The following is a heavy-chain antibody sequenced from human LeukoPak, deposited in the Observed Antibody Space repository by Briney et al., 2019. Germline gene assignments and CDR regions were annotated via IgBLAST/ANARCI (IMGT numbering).Heavy chain of an antibody. D-gene: IGHD6-13*01. J-gene: IGHJ4*02. CDR2: IIPIFGTA. Sequence: SSVKVSCKASGGTFSSYAISWVRQAPGQGLEWMGGIIPIFGTANYAQKFQGRVTITTDESMSTAYMELSSLRSEDTAVYYCALSAAGVPYYFDYWGQGTLVTVSS. CDR1: GGTFSSYA. V-gene: IGHV1-69*05. CDR3: ALSAAGVPYYFDY.